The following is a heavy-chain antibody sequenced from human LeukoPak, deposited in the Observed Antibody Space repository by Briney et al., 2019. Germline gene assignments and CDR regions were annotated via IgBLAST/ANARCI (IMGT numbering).Heavy chain of an antibody. CDR1: GFTFDDYA. V-gene: IGHV3-9*01. J-gene: IGHJ3*02. CDR2: ISWNSGSI. D-gene: IGHD3-9*01. Sequence: GRSLRLSCAASGFTFDDYAMHWVRQAPGKGREWVSGISWNSGSIGYADSVKGRFTISGDNAKNSLYLQMNSLRAEDTALYYCAKALGPTGAFDIWGQGTMVTVSS. CDR3: AKALGPTGAFDI.